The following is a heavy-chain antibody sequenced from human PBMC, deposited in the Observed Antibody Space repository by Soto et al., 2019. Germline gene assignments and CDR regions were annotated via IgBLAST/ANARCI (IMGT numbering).Heavy chain of an antibody. V-gene: IGHV2-70*13. CDR1: GFSLTSPGMC. Sequence: SGPTLVDPTETLTLTCTFSGFSLTSPGMCVSWIRQSPGKALEWLALIERDDDDKYYSTSLKTRLTITKATRKNQVVLTMTNMEPADTATYYCARSIRGPRRFNGMDVWGQGTTVTVSS. CDR2: IERDDDDK. CDR3: ARSIRGPRRFNGMDV. J-gene: IGHJ6*02. D-gene: IGHD1-20*01.